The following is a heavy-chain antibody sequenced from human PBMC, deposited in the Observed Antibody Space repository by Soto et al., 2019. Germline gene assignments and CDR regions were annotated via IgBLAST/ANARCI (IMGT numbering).Heavy chain of an antibody. Sequence: QVQLVQSGAEVKKPGSSVKVSCKASGGTFSSYAISWVRQAPGQGLEWMGGIIPIFGTANYAQKFQGRVTITADESTSTAYMELSSLRSEDTAVYYWARDDHYYDSSGYYFDYWGQGTLVTVSS. CDR3: ARDDHYYDSSGYYFDY. D-gene: IGHD3-22*01. CDR2: IIPIFGTA. J-gene: IGHJ4*02. V-gene: IGHV1-69*12. CDR1: GGTFSSYA.